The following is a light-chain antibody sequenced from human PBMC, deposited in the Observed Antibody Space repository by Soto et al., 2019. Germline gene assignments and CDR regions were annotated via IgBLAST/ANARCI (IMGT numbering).Light chain of an antibody. CDR2: EVS. CDR1: HSLLHSDGKTY. J-gene: IGKJ5*01. Sequence: DIVMTQTPLSLSDTPGQPASISCESSHSLLHSDGKTYLYWYLQKPGQPPQLLMYEVSNRFSGVPDRFSGTVSGTDFKLKIRRVEDEEGGVYEGMQSIQLQITFGQGTRLEIK. CDR3: MQSIQLQIT. V-gene: IGKV2D-29*01.